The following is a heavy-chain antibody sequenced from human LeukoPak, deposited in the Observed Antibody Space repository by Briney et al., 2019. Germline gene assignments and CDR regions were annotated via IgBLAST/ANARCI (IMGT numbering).Heavy chain of an antibody. D-gene: IGHD6-19*01. J-gene: IGHJ4*01. Sequence: GGSLRLSCAASGFTFSNSAMSRVRQAPGKGLEWVSTLSGSGITTYYADSVKGRFTISRDNSKNTLYLQMNSLRAEDTAVYYCAKGIYSSGWSYFDCWGHGTLVTVSS. CDR2: LSGSGITT. CDR3: AKGIYSSGWSYFDC. CDR1: GFTFSNSA. V-gene: IGHV3-23*01.